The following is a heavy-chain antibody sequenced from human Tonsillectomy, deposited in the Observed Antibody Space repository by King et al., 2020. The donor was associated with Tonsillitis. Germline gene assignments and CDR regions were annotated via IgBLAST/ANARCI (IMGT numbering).Heavy chain of an antibody. Sequence: VQLVESGGGLVKPGGSLRLSCAASGFTFSNYTMNWVRQAPGKGLEWVSSISSRSSYIFYADSVKGRFTISRDNAKNALYLQMHSLRAEDTAVYYCVRDRSQGFDHFWSGSAFDIWGQGTMVTVSS. CDR1: GFTFSNYT. J-gene: IGHJ3*02. V-gene: IGHV3-21*01. CDR2: ISSRSSYI. D-gene: IGHD3-3*01. CDR3: VRDRSQGFDHFWSGSAFDI.